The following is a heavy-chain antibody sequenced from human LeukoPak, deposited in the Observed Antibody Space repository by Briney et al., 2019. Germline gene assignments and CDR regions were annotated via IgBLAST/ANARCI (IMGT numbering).Heavy chain of an antibody. CDR2: ISSSSSHT. D-gene: IGHD2-2*01. CDR1: GFTFSDYY. J-gene: IGHJ4*01. V-gene: IGHV3-11*06. CDR3: ARDSSLGYCSSTSCYVDY. Sequence: GGSLRLSCAAPGFTFSDYYMSWIRQAPGKGLEWVSYISSSSSHTNYADSVKGRVTISRDNAKNSLYLQMNSLRAEDTAVYCCARDSSLGYCSSTSCYVDYWGQGTLVTVSS.